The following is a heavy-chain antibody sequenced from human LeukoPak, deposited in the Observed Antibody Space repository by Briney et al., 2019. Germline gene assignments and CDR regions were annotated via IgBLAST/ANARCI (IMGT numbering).Heavy chain of an antibody. V-gene: IGHV4-34*01. J-gene: IGHJ4*02. CDR3: ARGYGAI. D-gene: IGHD2-2*01. CDR2: INHSGST. Sequence: SETLSLTCVVYGGSFSGYYWSWIRQSPGKGLEWIGEINHSGSTNYNPSLKSRVTISVDTSKNQFSLKLSSVTAADTAVYYCARGYGAIWGQGTLVTVSS. CDR1: GGSFSGYY.